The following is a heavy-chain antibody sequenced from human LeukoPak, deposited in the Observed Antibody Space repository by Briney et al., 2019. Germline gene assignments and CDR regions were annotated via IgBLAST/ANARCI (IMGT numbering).Heavy chain of an antibody. J-gene: IGHJ4*02. Sequence: SETLSLTCTVSGGSISGYHWSWIRQPPGKGLEWIGYIYYSGSTNYNPSLKSRVTISVDTSKNQFSLKLSSVTAADTAVYYCARARYYYDSSGYFYFDYWGQGTLVTVSS. D-gene: IGHD3-22*01. CDR3: ARARYYYDSSGYFYFDY. V-gene: IGHV4-59*01. CDR1: GGSISGYH. CDR2: IYYSGST.